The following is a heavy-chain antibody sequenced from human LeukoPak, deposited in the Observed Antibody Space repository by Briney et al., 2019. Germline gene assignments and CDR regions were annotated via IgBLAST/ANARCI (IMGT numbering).Heavy chain of an antibody. CDR1: GYSISSDYY. CDR2: IYYSGNT. D-gene: IGHD1-26*01. J-gene: IGHJ4*02. V-gene: IGHV4-38-2*02. Sequence: SETLSLTCTVSGYSISSDYYWGWIRQPPGKGLEWTGSIYYSGNTYYNPSLKSRVTISVDTSKNQFSLKLRSVTAADTAFYYCARGKSRGSHIDYWGQGTLVTVSS. CDR3: ARGKSRGSHIDY.